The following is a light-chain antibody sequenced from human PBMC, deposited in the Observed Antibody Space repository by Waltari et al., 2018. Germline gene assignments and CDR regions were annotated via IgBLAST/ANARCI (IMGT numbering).Light chain of an antibody. CDR3: QQYNSYSWT. Sequence: DIKMTQSPSTLSASVGDSVTITCRANQTISYWLAWYQQKPGKAPRLLIYDASILGSGVPSRFSGRASGTEFTLSINSLQPDDFACYYCQQYNSYSWTFGQGTKVEIK. J-gene: IGKJ1*01. CDR2: DAS. V-gene: IGKV1-5*01. CDR1: QTISYW.